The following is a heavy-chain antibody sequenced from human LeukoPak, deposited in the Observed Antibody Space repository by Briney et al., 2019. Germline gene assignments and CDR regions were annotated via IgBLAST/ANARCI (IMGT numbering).Heavy chain of an antibody. CDR3: ARYVVYGSGKYYFDY. V-gene: IGHV4-39*01. CDR2: INYSGST. J-gene: IGHJ4*02. Sequence: SETLSLTCTVSGGSISSSSHYWGWIRQPPGKGLEWIASINYSGSTYYNPSLKSRVTISVDTSENQFSLKLSSVTAADTAVYYCARYVVYGSGKYYFDYWGQGTLVTVSS. CDR1: GGSISSSSHY. D-gene: IGHD3-10*01.